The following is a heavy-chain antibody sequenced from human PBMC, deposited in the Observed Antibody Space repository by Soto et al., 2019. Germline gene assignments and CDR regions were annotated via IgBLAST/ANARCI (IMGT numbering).Heavy chain of an antibody. V-gene: IGHV1-8*01. J-gene: IGHJ4*01. Sequence: GASLKVSCKASGNTFASYDINWVRQATGHGLKWMGWINPNSGNIGYAQKFQGRVTMTRDTAIRTAYMEVSRLRSDDTAVYYCARGRASGSYYLLAYWVHGTLVPVSS. CDR1: GNTFASYD. D-gene: IGHD3-10*01. CDR2: INPNSGNI. CDR3: ARGRASGSYYLLAY.